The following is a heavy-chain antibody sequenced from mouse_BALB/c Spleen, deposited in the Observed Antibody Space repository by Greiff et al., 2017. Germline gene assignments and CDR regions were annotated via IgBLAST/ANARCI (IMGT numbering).Heavy chain of an antibody. CDR2: IYPGGGYT. CDR1: GYTFTNYW. Sequence: VQLQQPGAELVKPGASVKISCKASGYTFTNYWLGWVKQRPGHGLEWIGDIYPGGGYTNYNEKFKGKATLTADTSSSTAYMQLSSLTSEDSAVYFCARNYYGSSYNAMDYWGQGTSVTVSS. V-gene: IGHV1-63*02. J-gene: IGHJ4*01. D-gene: IGHD1-1*01. CDR3: ARNYYGSSYNAMDY.